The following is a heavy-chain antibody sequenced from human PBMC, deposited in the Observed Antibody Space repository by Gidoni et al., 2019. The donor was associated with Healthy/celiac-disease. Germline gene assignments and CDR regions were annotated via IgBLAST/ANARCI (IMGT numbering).Heavy chain of an antibody. CDR1: RLPFSSYG. Sequence: VQLVESGGGVVQPGRSLRLSLSASRLPFSSYGIQWVSQAPGKGLEWVAVISYDGSNKYYAESVKGRFTISRDNSKNTLYLQMNTLRAEDTAVYYCGKSADGFHYYGMDVWGQGTTVTVSS. D-gene: IGHD3-10*01. CDR3: GKSADGFHYYGMDV. CDR2: ISYDGSNK. J-gene: IGHJ6*02. V-gene: IGHV3-30*18.